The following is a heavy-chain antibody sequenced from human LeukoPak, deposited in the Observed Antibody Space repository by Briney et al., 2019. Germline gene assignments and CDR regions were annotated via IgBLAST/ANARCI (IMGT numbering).Heavy chain of an antibody. J-gene: IGHJ4*02. Sequence: SETLSLTCTVSGGSISSGGYYWSWIRQPPGKGLEWIGYIYYSGSTNYNPSLKSRVTISVDTSKNQFSLKLSSVTAADTAVYYCARDGKGDYELRYFDYWAREPWSPSPQ. CDR2: IYYSGST. CDR3: ARDGKGDYELRYFDY. D-gene: IGHD4-17*01. V-gene: IGHV4-61*08. CDR1: GGSISSGGYY.